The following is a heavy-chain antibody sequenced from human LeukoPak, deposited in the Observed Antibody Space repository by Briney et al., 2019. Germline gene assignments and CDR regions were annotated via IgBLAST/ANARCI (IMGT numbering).Heavy chain of an antibody. V-gene: IGHV3-23*01. D-gene: IGHD4-23*01. CDR2: IKGSGSNT. CDR3: AKDHGGNSLSEAFDL. Sequence: GGSLRLSCAASGFTFSGYAMNWVRQAPRRGLEWVSGIKGSGSNTYYADSVKGRFTISRDNSKNTLYLQMNSLRVEDTAVYYCAKDHGGNSLSEAFDLWGRGTLVTVSS. CDR1: GFTFSGYA. J-gene: IGHJ2*01.